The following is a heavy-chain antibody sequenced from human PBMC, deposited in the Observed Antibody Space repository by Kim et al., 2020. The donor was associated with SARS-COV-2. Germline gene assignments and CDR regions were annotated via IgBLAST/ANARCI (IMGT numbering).Heavy chain of an antibody. Sequence: TYYADSVKGRFTISRDNSKNTLYLQMNSLRAEDTAVYYCARDRTQGWFDPWGQGTLVTVSS. V-gene: IGHV3-53*01. J-gene: IGHJ5*02. D-gene: IGHD2-2*01. CDR3: ARDRTQGWFDP. CDR2: T.